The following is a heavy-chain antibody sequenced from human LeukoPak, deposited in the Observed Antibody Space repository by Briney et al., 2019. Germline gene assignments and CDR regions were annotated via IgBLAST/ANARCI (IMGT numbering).Heavy chain of an antibody. CDR3: ARELGGTKTGGFDI. V-gene: IGHV3-64*02. CDR1: GFGFSYHD. CDR2: IGAAGAHT. Sequence: GGSLRLSCAASGFGFSYHDMHWVRQAPGKGLEFVSSIGAAGAHTFYADSVKGRFTISRDNSQSTMYLQMDGLRPEDSAVYYCARELGGTKTGGFDIWGQGTVVTVSS. D-gene: IGHD1-14*01. J-gene: IGHJ3*02.